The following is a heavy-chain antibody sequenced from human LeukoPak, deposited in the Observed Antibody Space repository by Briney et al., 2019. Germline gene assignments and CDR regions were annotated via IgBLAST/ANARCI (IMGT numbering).Heavy chain of an antibody. J-gene: IGHJ6*03. CDR1: GYTFTGYY. D-gene: IGHD3-3*01. Sequence: ASVKVSCKASGYTFTGYYMHWVRQAPGQGLEWMGWINPNSGGTNYAQKFQGRVTMTEDTSTDTAYMELSSLRSEDTAVYYCARDTIGRTMFYYYMDVWGKGTPVTVSS. CDR2: INPNSGGT. V-gene: IGHV1-2*02. CDR3: ARDTIGRTMFYYYMDV.